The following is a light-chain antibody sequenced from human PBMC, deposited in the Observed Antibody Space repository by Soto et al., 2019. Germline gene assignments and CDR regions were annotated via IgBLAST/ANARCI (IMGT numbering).Light chain of an antibody. CDR1: QSVSSGY. CDR2: DAS. Sequence: EIVLTQSPGTLSLSPGERVTLSCRASQSVSSGYLAWYQQKPGQAPRLLIFDASSRATGIPDRFSGSGSGTDFTLCISRLEPEDFAVYYCQQYGSSPRTFGQGTKVDIK. J-gene: IGKJ1*01. V-gene: IGKV3-20*01. CDR3: QQYGSSPRT.